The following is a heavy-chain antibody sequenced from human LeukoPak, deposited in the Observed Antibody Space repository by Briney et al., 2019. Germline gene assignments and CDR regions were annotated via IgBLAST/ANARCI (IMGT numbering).Heavy chain of an antibody. CDR3: ARGVRPGAFDI. V-gene: IGHV4-59*01. D-gene: IGHD1-1*01. J-gene: IGHJ3*02. Sequence: SETLSLTCTVSGGSISSYYWSWIRQPPGKGLEWIGYIYYSGSTNYNPSLKSRVTISVDTSKNQFSLKLGSVTAADTAVYYCARGVRPGAFDIWGQGTMVTVSS. CDR2: IYYSGST. CDR1: GGSISSYY.